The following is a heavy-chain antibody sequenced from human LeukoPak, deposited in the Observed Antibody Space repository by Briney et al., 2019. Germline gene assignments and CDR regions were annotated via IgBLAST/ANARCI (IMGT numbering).Heavy chain of an antibody. CDR3: ARGNRYYYDSSGYFPTTKFDY. D-gene: IGHD3-22*01. V-gene: IGHV6-1*01. CDR2: TFYSSKWYS. Sequence: SQTLSLTCAISGDSVSSNSATWTWIRQSPSRGLEWLGRTFYSSKWYSDYALSVKSRITISPDTSKNQFSLQLNSVTPEDTAVYYCARGNRYYYDSSGYFPTTKFDYWGQGTLVTVSS. CDR1: GDSVSSNSAT. J-gene: IGHJ4*02.